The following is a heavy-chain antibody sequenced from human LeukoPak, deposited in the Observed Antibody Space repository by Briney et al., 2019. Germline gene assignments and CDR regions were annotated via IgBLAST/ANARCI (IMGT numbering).Heavy chain of an antibody. CDR2: ISWNSGSI. D-gene: IGHD5-12*01. Sequence: GGSLRLSCAASGFTVSSNYMSWVRQAPGKGLEWVSGISWNSGSIGYADSAKGRFTISRDNAKNSLYLQMNSLRAEDTALYYCAKDSGYDPQDLDYWGQGTLVTVSS. CDR3: AKDSGYDPQDLDY. J-gene: IGHJ4*02. V-gene: IGHV3-9*01. CDR1: GFTVSSNY.